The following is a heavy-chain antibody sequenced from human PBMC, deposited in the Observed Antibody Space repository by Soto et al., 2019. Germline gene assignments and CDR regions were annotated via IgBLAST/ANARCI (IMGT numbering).Heavy chain of an antibody. Sequence: GSLRLSCAASGFTFSSYAMSWVRQAPGKGLEWVSAISGSGGSTYYADSVKGRFTISRDNSKNTLYLQMNSLRAEDTAVYYCAKGSEGYYYYYGMDVWGQGTTVTVSS. CDR1: GFTFSSYA. CDR2: ISGSGGST. CDR3: AKGSEGYYYYYGMDV. J-gene: IGHJ6*02. V-gene: IGHV3-23*01.